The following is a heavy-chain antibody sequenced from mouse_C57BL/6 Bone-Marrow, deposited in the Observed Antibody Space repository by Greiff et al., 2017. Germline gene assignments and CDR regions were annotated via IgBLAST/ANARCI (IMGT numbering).Heavy chain of an antibody. J-gene: IGHJ3*01. Sequence: VKLMESDAELVKPGASVKISCKVSGYTFTDHTIHWMKQRPEQGLEWIGYIYPRDGSTKYNEKFKGKATLTADKSSSTAYMQLNSLTSEDSAVSFWERRRWLLLAWFAYWGQGTLVTVSA. D-gene: IGHD2-3*01. CDR1: GYTFTDHT. V-gene: IGHV1-78*01. CDR3: ERRRWLLLAWFAY. CDR2: IYPRDGST.